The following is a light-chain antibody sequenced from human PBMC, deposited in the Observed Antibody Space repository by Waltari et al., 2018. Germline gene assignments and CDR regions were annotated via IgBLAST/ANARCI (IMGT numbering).Light chain of an antibody. J-gene: IGKJ3*01. Sequence: EIVMTQSPATLSLSPGDRAILSCRASQSVSNSVAWYPQKPGQPPRLLIHARATRATGIAERLRGRGSGTDFTLIINSLEGEDVGVYFWHQETNWCLTFGPGTRLDIK. CDR1: QSVSNS. CDR3: HQETNWCLT. V-gene: IGKV3D-15*01. CDR2: ARA.